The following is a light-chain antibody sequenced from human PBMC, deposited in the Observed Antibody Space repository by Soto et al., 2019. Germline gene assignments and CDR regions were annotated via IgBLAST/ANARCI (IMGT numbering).Light chain of an antibody. CDR1: QSLVFSDGNIY. Sequence: DVVLTQSPLSLPVALGQPASISCRSSQSLVFSDGNIYLNWFQQRPGQSPRSLISKVSNRDSGVPDRFSGRGSGPDFTLRISRVEAADVGVYYCMQGTRWLWTFGHGTKVEIK. CDR3: MQGTRWLWT. V-gene: IGKV2-30*01. J-gene: IGKJ1*01. CDR2: KVS.